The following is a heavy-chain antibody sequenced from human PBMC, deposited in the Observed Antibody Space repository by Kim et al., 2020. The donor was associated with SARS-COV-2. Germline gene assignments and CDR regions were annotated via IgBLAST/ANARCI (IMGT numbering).Heavy chain of an antibody. D-gene: IGHD1-26*01. Sequence: ADPVKGRFTISRDDSKNTLYLQMNSLRAEDTAVYYCAKDRYPGVGARIDYWGQGTLVTVSS. V-gene: IGHV3-30*02. J-gene: IGHJ4*02. CDR3: AKDRYPGVGARIDY.